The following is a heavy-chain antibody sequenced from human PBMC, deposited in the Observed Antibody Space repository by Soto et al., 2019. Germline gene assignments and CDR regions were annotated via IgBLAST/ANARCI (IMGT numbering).Heavy chain of an antibody. CDR1: GFTFSSYS. Sequence: TGGSLRLSCAASGFTFSSYSMNWVRQAPGKGLEWVSYISSSSSTIYYADSVKGRFTISRDNAKNSLYLQMNSLRAEDTAVYYCARDAALGVLMVYAIPNWFDPWGQGTLVTVSS. CDR3: ARDAALGVLMVYAIPNWFDP. V-gene: IGHV3-48*01. CDR2: ISSSSSTI. D-gene: IGHD2-8*01. J-gene: IGHJ5*02.